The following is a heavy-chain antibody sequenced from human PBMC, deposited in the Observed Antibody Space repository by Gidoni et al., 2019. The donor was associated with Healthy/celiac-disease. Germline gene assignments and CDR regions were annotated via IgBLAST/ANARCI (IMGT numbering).Heavy chain of an antibody. CDR2: MKPNSGNT. J-gene: IGHJ4*02. Sequence: QVQLVQSGAEVKKPGASVKVSCKASGYAFTSYDINWVRQATGQGLEWMGWMKPNSGNTGYAQKFQGRVTMTRNTSISTAYMELSSLRSEDTAVYYCARGGMVYATSVTDYWGQGTLVTVSS. V-gene: IGHV1-8*01. D-gene: IGHD2-8*01. CDR3: ARGGMVYATSVTDY. CDR1: GYAFTSYD.